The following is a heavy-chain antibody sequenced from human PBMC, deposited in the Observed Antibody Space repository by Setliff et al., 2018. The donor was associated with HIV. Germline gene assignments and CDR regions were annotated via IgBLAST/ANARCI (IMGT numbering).Heavy chain of an antibody. D-gene: IGHD3-10*01. J-gene: IGHJ5*01. CDR1: GFTFSSYS. CDR3: TAGHYGPNP. CDR2: ISSSSSYM. V-gene: IGHV3-21*01. Sequence: GGSLRLSCAASGFTFSSYSMNWVRQAPGKGLEWVSSISSSSSYMDYADSVKGRFTISRDNAKNSVYLQMNSLRAEDTAVYFCTAGHYGPNPWGQGTPVTVSS.